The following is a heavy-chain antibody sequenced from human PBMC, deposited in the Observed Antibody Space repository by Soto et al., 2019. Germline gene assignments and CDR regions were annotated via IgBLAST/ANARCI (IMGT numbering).Heavy chain of an antibody. D-gene: IGHD3-3*01. CDR1: GGTFSSYA. J-gene: IGHJ5*02. CDR3: ARLGYDFCSGYYYNWFDP. V-gene: IGHV1-69*01. CDR2: IIPIFGTA. Sequence: QVQLVQSGAEVKKPGSSVKVSCKASGGTFSSYAISWVRQAPGQGLEWMGGIIPIFGTANYAQKFQGRVTITADESTSTAYMELSSLRSEDTAVYYCARLGYDFCSGYYYNWFDPWGQGTLVTVSS.